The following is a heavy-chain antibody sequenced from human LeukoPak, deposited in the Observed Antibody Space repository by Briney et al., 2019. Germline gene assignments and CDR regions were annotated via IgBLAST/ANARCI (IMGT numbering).Heavy chain of an antibody. V-gene: IGHV3-74*01. J-gene: IGHJ1*01. D-gene: IGHD3-10*01. CDR3: ARVSGPGMNEYFHL. Sequence: GGPLRLSCAASGFTFSEAWMHWVRQAPGKGLVLVSRINNDGSTTRYADSVKGRFTISRDNAKNTLYLQMNSLRAEDTAVYYCARVSGPGMNEYFHLWGQGTLVTVSS. CDR2: INNDGSTT. CDR1: GFTFSEAW.